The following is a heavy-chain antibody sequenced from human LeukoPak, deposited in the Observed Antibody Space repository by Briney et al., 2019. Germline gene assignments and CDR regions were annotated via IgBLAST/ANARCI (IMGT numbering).Heavy chain of an antibody. CDR1: GYTFTGYY. CDR2: IIPIFGTA. Sequence: ASVKVSCKASGYTFTGYYMHWVRQAPGQGLEWMGRIIPIFGTANYAQKFQGGVTITTDESTSTAYMELSSLRSEDTAVYYCARAYCGGDCYPFFDYWGQGTLVTVSS. D-gene: IGHD2-21*02. J-gene: IGHJ4*02. CDR3: ARAYCGGDCYPFFDY. V-gene: IGHV1-69*05.